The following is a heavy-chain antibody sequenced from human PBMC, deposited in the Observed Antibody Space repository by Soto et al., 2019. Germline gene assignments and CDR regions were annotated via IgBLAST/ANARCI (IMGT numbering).Heavy chain of an antibody. J-gene: IGHJ3*02. CDR1: GFSLSASGMC. CDR2: IDWDDDK. V-gene: IGHV2-70*01. CDR3: ARGTYYYDSSGDTHSFDI. Sequence: SGPTLVNPTQTLTLTCTFSGFSLSASGMCVSWIRQPPGKALEWLALIDWDDDKYYSTSLKTRLTISKDTSKNQVVLTMTNMDPVDTATYYCARGTYYYDSSGDTHSFDIWGQGTMVTVS. D-gene: IGHD3-22*01.